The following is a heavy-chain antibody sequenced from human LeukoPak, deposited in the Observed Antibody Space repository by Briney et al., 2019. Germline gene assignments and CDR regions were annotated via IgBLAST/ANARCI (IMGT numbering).Heavy chain of an antibody. Sequence: GASVNVSCKASGGTFSSYAISWVRQAPGQGLEWMGGIIPIFGTANYAQKFQGRVTITADESTSTAYMELSSLRSEDTAVYYCASDSYGYHIFDYWGQGTLVTVSS. CDR2: IIPIFGTA. CDR1: GGTFSSYA. V-gene: IGHV1-69*13. CDR3: ASDSYGYHIFDY. D-gene: IGHD5-18*01. J-gene: IGHJ4*02.